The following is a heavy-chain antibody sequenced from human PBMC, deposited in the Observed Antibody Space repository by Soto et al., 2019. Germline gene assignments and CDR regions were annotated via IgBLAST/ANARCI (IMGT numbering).Heavy chain of an antibody. CDR2: INHSGST. D-gene: IGHD6-13*01. CDR1: GGSFSGYY. V-gene: IGHV4-34*01. Sequence: SETLSLTCAVYGGSFSGYYWSWIRQPPGKGLEWIGEINHSGSTNYNPSLKSRVTISVDTSKNQFSLKLSSVTAADTAVYYCARAWYSSSSGWFDPWGQGTLVTVSS. CDR3: ARAWYSSSSGWFDP. J-gene: IGHJ5*02.